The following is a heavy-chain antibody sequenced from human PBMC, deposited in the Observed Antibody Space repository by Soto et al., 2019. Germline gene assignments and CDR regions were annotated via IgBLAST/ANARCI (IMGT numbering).Heavy chain of an antibody. CDR2: MNPNSGNT. CDR3: ARMGSGWNNYDYYGMDV. CDR1: GYTFTSYD. V-gene: IGHV1-8*01. J-gene: IGHJ6*04. Sequence: QVQLVQSGAEVKKPGASVKVSCKASGYTFTSYDINWVRQATGQGLEWMGWMNPNSGNTGYAQKFQGRVTMTRNTPIRTAYTELSSVRSEDTAVYYCARMGSGWNNYDYYGMDVWGKGTTVTVSS. D-gene: IGHD6-19*01.